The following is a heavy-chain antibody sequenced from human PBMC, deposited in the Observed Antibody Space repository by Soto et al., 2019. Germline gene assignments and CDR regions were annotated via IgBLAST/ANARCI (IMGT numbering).Heavy chain of an antibody. Sequence: VGSLRLSCASSDFAFGSHTMACVRHSPGKGLEWVSSISSATTYILYVDSVRGRFTISRDNAKKSLFLQMDSLTADDTAVYFCARKILTGDTSGPFDLWGQGTMVIVSS. CDR2: ISSATTYI. J-gene: IGHJ3*01. CDR1: DFAFGSHT. D-gene: IGHD7-27*01. CDR3: ARKILTGDTSGPFDL. V-gene: IGHV3-21*01.